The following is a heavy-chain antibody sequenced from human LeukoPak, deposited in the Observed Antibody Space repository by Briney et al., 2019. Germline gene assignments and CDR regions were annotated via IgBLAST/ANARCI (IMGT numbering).Heavy chain of an antibody. J-gene: IGHJ4*02. CDR2: ISYDGSNT. V-gene: IGHV3-30*18. CDR1: GFTFSTYG. Sequence: GGSLRLSCAASGFTFSTYGMHWVRQAPGKGLEWVALISYDGSNTYYADSVKGRFTISRDRSMNTLYLQMNSLRGEDTAVYFCAKDSSPAYFDYWGQGTLVTVSS. D-gene: IGHD6-6*01. CDR3: AKDSSPAYFDY.